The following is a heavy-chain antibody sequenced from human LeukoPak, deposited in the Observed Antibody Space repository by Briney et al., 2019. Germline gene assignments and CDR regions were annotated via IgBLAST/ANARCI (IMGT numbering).Heavy chain of an antibody. Sequence: PSQTQSLTCTVSGGSISSGDYYWSWIRQPPGKGLEWIGYIYYSGSTYYNPSLKSRVTISVDTSKNQFSLKLSSVTAADTAVYYCARELSDFWTGQGNYFDYWGQGTLVTVSS. D-gene: IGHD3-3*01. CDR1: GGSISSGDYY. CDR3: ARELSDFWTGQGNYFDY. J-gene: IGHJ4*02. CDR2: IYYSGST. V-gene: IGHV4-30-4*08.